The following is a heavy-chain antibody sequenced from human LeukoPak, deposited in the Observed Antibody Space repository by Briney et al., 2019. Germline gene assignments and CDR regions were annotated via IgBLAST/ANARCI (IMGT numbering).Heavy chain of an antibody. CDR3: AKDRPYITSWYGCSTP. D-gene: IGHD6-13*01. CDR1: GFTFSSFA. Sequence: GGSLRLSCAASGFTFSSFAMSWVRQAPGKGLEWVSAISGSGGSTYYADSVKGRFTISRDNSKNTLYLQMHSLRVEDTAVYYCAKDRPYITSWYGCSTPWGQGTLVTVSS. V-gene: IGHV3-23*01. CDR2: ISGSGGST. J-gene: IGHJ5*02.